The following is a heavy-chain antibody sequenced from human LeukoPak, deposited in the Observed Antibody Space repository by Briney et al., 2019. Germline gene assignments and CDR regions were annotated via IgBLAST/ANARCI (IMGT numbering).Heavy chain of an antibody. Sequence: PGRSLRLSCVASGITFSRHGMEWVRQAPGKGLEWVAVIADDGGVKQYADSVKGRFTVSRDNSKSTLYLQMNGLSVEDTAIYYCAREATWGEWYFDHWGQGTPVTVSS. CDR2: IADDGGVK. CDR3: AREATWGEWYFDH. J-gene: IGHJ4*02. D-gene: IGHD3-3*01. V-gene: IGHV3-30*03. CDR1: GITFSRHG.